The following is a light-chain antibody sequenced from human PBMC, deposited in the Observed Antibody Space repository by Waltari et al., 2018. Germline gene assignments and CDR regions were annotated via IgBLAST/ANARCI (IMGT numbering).Light chain of an antibody. CDR3: QQYNSYSLLT. CDR1: QSISKW. CDR2: ESS. J-gene: IGKJ4*01. Sequence: DIWMTQSPPTLSASAWDRVFISCRASQSISKWLAWYQQKPGKAPKLLIYESSTLESGVPSRFSGTGSGTDFTLTISSLQPDDFATYYCQQYNSYSLLTFGGGTKVEIK. V-gene: IGKV1-5*03.